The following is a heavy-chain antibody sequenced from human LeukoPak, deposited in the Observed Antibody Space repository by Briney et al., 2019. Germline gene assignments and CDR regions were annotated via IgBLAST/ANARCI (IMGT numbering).Heavy chain of an antibody. D-gene: IGHD4-17*01. CDR3: ARDNGDYVNPPFDY. Sequence: ASVKVSCKASGYTFTNYYMHWVRQAPGQGLEWMGWINTNTGNPTYAQGFTGRFVFSLDTSVSTAYLQISSLKAEDTAVYYCARDNGDYVNPPFDYWGQGTLVTVSS. V-gene: IGHV7-4-1*02. J-gene: IGHJ4*02. CDR2: INTNTGNP. CDR1: GYTFTNYY.